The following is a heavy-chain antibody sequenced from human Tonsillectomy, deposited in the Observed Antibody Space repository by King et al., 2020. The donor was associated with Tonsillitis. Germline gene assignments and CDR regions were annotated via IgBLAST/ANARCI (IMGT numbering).Heavy chain of an antibody. CDR2: ISNDGSNK. CDR3: ATSPSVLWFGPHTGYFDH. Sequence: VQLVESGGGVVQPGRSLRLSCLASGFTFSRSAIYWVRQAPGKGLEWVAVISNDGSNKYYSDSVKGRFTSSRDNSTNTLFLQMDSLIAEDTAVYYCATSPSVLWFGPHTGYFDHWGQGTLVSVSS. J-gene: IGHJ4*02. D-gene: IGHD3-10*01. CDR1: GFTFSRSA. V-gene: IGHV3-30-3*01.